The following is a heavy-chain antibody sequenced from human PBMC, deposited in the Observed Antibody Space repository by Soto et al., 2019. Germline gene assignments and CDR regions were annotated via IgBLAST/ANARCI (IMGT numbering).Heavy chain of an antibody. D-gene: IGHD6-13*01. CDR3: ARIPAIAAAGQLYYYYGMDV. V-gene: IGHV3-21*01. CDR1: GFTFSSYS. CDR2: ISSSSSYI. Sequence: GGSLRLSCAASGFTFSSYSMNWVRQAPGKGLEWVSSISSSSSYIYYADSVKGRFTISRDNAKNSLYLQMNSLRAEDTAVYYCARIPAIAAAGQLYYYYGMDVWGQGTTVTVSS. J-gene: IGHJ6*02.